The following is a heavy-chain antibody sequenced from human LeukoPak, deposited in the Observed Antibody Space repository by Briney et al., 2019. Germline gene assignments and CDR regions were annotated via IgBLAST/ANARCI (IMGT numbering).Heavy chain of an antibody. Sequence: PGGSLRLSCASSGFIFNNYWMNWVRQAPGKGLEWVANIKQDGSEKYYVDSVKGRLTISRDNAKNSLYLQMNSLRAEDTAVYYCVRAMDVWGQGTTVTVSS. V-gene: IGHV3-7*04. J-gene: IGHJ6*02. CDR1: GFIFNNYW. CDR2: IKQDGSEK. CDR3: VRAMDV.